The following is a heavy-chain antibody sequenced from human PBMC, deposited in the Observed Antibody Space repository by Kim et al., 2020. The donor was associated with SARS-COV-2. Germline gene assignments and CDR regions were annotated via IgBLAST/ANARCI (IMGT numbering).Heavy chain of an antibody. CDR1: GFTFSSYG. CDR3: AKDRVVGATRGYFDY. CDR2: ISYDGSNK. D-gene: IGHD1-26*01. V-gene: IGHV3-30*18. Sequence: GGSLRLSCAASGFTFSSYGMHWVRQAPGKGLEWVAVISYDGSNKYYADSVKGRFTISRDNSKNTLYLQMNSLRAEDTAVYYCAKDRVVGATRGYFDYWGQGTLVTVSS. J-gene: IGHJ4*02.